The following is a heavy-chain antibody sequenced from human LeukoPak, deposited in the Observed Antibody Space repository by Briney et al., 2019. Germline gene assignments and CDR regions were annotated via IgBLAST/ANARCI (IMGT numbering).Heavy chain of an antibody. D-gene: IGHD5-24*01. V-gene: IGHV1-69*05. CDR3: AIFSVEMATIDAFDI. Sequence: VASVKVSCKASGGTFSSYAISWVRQAPGQGLEWMGRIIPIFDTANYAQKFQGRVTITTDESTSTAYMELSSLRSEDTAVYYCAIFSVEMATIDAFDIWGQGTMVTVSS. CDR1: GGTFSSYA. CDR2: IIPIFDTA. J-gene: IGHJ3*02.